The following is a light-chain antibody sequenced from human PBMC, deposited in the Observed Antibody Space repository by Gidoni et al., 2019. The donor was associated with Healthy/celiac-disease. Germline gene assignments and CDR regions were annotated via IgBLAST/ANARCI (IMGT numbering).Light chain of an antibody. CDR2: GNS. CDR3: QSYDSSLSGWV. Sequence: QSVLTQPPSVSGAPGQRVTISCTGSRSNIGEGYGVHWYQQLPGTAPKLLIDGNSNRPSGVPDRFSGSKSGTSASLAITGLQAEDEADYYCQSYDSSLSGWVFGGGTKLTVL. J-gene: IGLJ3*02. V-gene: IGLV1-40*01. CDR1: RSNIGEGYG.